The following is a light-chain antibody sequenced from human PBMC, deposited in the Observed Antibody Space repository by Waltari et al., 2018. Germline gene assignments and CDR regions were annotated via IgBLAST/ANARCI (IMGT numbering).Light chain of an antibody. CDR3: ASFTGINTVV. V-gene: IGLV2-14*03. CDR1: SSDVGGYNY. CDR2: DVS. Sequence: QSALTQPASVSGSPGQSITISCTGTSSDVGGYNYVSWYQEHPGKAPKLMIYDVSNRPSGVSNRFAGSKSGSTASLTISGLQAEDEADYYCASFTGINTVVFGGGTKLTVL. J-gene: IGLJ2*01.